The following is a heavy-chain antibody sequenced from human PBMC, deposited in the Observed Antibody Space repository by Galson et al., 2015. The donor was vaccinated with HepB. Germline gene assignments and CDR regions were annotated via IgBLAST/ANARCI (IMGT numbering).Heavy chain of an antibody. CDR1: GYTFTSYG. J-gene: IGHJ6*02. D-gene: IGHD5-24*01. Sequence: SVKISCKASGYTFTSYGISWVRQAPGQGLEWMGWISAYNGNTNYAQKLQGRATMTTDTSTSTAYMELRSLRSDDTAVYYCARREMATHYYYYGMDVWGQGTTVTVSS. CDR3: ARREMATHYYYYGMDV. CDR2: ISAYNGNT. V-gene: IGHV1-18*01.